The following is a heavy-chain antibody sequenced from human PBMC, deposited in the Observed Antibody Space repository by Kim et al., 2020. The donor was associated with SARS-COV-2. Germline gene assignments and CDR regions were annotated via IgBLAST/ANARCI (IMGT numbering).Heavy chain of an antibody. V-gene: IGHV3-23*01. CDR2: ISGSGGST. CDR1: GFTFSSYA. J-gene: IGHJ6*02. CDR3: AKESMAMDIGGDLWYYYGMDV. D-gene: IGHD5-18*01. Sequence: GGSLRLSCAASGFTFSSYAMSWVRQAPGKGLEWVSAISGSGGSTYYADSVKGRFTISRDNSKNTLYLQMNSLRAEDTAVYYCAKESMAMDIGGDLWYYYGMDVWGQGTTVTVSS.